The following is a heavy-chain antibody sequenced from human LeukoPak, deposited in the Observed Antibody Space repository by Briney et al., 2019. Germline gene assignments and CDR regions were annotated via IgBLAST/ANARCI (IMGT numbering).Heavy chain of an antibody. CDR2: ISGSGGST. D-gene: IGHD3-9*01. Sequence: GGSLRLSCAASGFTFSSYSMNWVRQAPGKGLEWVSAISGSGGSTYYADSVKGRFTISRDNSKNTLYLQMNSLRAEDTAVYYCATARRYFDWLYYWGQGTLVTVSS. V-gene: IGHV3-23*01. J-gene: IGHJ4*02. CDR1: GFTFSSYS. CDR3: ATARRYFDWLYY.